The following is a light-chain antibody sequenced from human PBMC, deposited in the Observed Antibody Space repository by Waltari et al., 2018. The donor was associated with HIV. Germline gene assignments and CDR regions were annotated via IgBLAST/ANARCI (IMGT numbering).Light chain of an antibody. CDR1: RTNIDHSDDQNV. CDR2: WAT. CDR3: QQYYTIPPT. V-gene: IGKV4-1*01. J-gene: IGKJ4*01. Sequence: DIVLTQSPDSLAVSLRESATINCTSSRTNIDHSDDQNVVACDLQRPGQSPKVLIFWATTRAFGVSDRVSGSGSGTDVCLSLSILQAGDVGIYYCQQYYTIPPTFGGGTKVEI.